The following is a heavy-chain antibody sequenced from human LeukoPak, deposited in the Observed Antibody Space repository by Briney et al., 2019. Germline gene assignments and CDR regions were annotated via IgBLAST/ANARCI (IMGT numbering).Heavy chain of an antibody. Sequence: GRSLRLSCAASGFTFSTYGMPWVRQAPGKGLEWVAVIWFDGTNKYYADSVKGRFTISRDNSKNTLYLQMNSLRAEDTAVYYCARDRSGRAGGWYVFHYWGQGTLVTVSS. D-gene: IGHD6-19*01. CDR1: GFTFSTYG. J-gene: IGHJ4*02. CDR2: IWFDGTNK. V-gene: IGHV3-33*01. CDR3: ARDRSGRAGGWYVFHY.